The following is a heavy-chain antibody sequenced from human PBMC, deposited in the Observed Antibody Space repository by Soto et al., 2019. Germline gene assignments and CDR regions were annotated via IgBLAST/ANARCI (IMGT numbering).Heavy chain of an antibody. D-gene: IGHD2-2*01. CDR2: IVSSGAGT. CDR1: GFPFSTYA. J-gene: IGHJ4*02. CDR3: AKDLDATVLHFDY. Sequence: GGSLRLSCAASGFPFSTYAMSWVRQAPGKGLEWVSTIVSSGAGTYYPDSMKGRFTISRDNSKNTVYLQMNSLRAEDTAVYYFAKDLDATVLHFDYWGQGTSVTVSS. V-gene: IGHV3-23*01.